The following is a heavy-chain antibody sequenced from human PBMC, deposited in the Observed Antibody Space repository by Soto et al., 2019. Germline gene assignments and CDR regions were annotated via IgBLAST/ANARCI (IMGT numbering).Heavy chain of an antibody. CDR3: ARALSIAVAGTPEVALRLVPDYFDY. CDR1: GGSFSGYY. D-gene: IGHD6-19*01. CDR2: INHSGST. V-gene: IGHV4-34*01. Sequence: SETLSLTCAVYGGSFSGYYWSWIRQPPGKGLEWIGEINHSGSTNYNPSLKSRVTISVDTSKNQFSLKLSSVTAADTAVYYCARALSIAVAGTPEVALRLVPDYFDYWGQGTLVTVSS. J-gene: IGHJ4*02.